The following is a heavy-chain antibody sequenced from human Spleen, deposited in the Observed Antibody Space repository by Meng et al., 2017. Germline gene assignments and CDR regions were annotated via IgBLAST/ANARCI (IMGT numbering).Heavy chain of an antibody. D-gene: IGHD3-10*02. Sequence: QVQLQESGPGLLKPSGTLSLTCAVSGDSISSNTWWSWVRQPPGKGLEWIGEIYHGGSTNYIPSLKSRVTISIDKSKNQFSLDLSSVTAADTAVYYCTRKSYDSRHYVLGFWGQGTLVTVSS. CDR3: TRKSYDSRHYVLGF. CDR2: IYHGGST. V-gene: IGHV4-4*02. J-gene: IGHJ4*02. CDR1: GDSISSNTW.